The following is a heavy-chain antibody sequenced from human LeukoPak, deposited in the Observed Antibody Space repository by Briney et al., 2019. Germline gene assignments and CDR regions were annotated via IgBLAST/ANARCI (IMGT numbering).Heavy chain of an antibody. Sequence: GGSLRLSCAASGFTFSSYSMNWVRQAPGKGLEWVSSISSSSSYIYYADSVKGRFTISRGNAKNSLYLQMNSLRAEDTAVYYCARENTDYGGNPLDYWGQGTLVTVSS. CDR3: ARENTDYGGNPLDY. J-gene: IGHJ4*02. CDR1: GFTFSSYS. D-gene: IGHD4-23*01. V-gene: IGHV3-21*01. CDR2: ISSSSSYI.